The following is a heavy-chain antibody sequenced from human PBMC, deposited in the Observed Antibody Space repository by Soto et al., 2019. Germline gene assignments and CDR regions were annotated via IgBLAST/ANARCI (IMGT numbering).Heavy chain of an antibody. Sequence: VQLVESGGGLVKPGGSLRLSCAASGFTFSDYYMSWIRQAPGKGLEWVSYISSSGSTIYYADSVKGRFTIPRDHSKNSQYLQMKRLKAEDTALYYFATAYPHAQYWGQGTLVTVSS. CDR3: ATAYPHAQY. V-gene: IGHV3-11*01. J-gene: IGHJ4*02. CDR2: ISSSGSTI. CDR1: GFTFSDYY.